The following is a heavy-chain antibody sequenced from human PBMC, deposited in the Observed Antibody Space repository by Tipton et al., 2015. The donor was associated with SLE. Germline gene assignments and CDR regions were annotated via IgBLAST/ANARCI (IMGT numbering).Heavy chain of an antibody. CDR2: IDSQGSVT. J-gene: IGHJ4*02. CDR3: ASLSAPSDY. CDR1: GFTFSSYA. V-gene: IGHV3-74*01. Sequence: SLRLSCVVSGFTFSSYAMNWVRQAPGKGLEWVSEIDSQGSVTNYADSVEGRFSIFRDNAKNTLFLEMNNLRVDDTAFYYCASLSAPSDYWGQGTLVTVSS.